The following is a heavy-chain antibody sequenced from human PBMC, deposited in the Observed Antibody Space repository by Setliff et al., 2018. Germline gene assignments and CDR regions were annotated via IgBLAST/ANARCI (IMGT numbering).Heavy chain of an antibody. CDR2: IYNSGST. Sequence: SETLSLTCNVSADSISSSYDYWAWIRQPPGKGLEWIGGIYNSGSTNYNPSLKSRVTISVDTSKNQFSLKLSSVTAADTAVYYCARVSSYGSGSYYYYYYGMDVWGQGTTGTV. V-gene: IGHV4-39*07. D-gene: IGHD3-10*01. CDR3: ARVSSYGSGSYYYYYYGMDV. CDR1: ADSISSSYDY. J-gene: IGHJ6*02.